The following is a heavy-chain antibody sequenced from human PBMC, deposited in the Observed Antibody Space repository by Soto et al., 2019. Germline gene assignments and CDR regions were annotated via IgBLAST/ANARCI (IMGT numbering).Heavy chain of an antibody. CDR3: ARGRAATKQHGFDY. CDR1: AGTFSSYT. CDR2: IIPILGIA. V-gene: IGHV1-69*02. D-gene: IGHD5-12*01. J-gene: IGHJ4*02. Sequence: ASVKVSCKAAAGTFSSYTISWVRQAPGQGLEWMGRIIPILGIANYAQKFQGRVTITADKSTSTAYMELSSLRSEHTAVYYCARGRAATKQHGFDYWGQGTLVTVSS.